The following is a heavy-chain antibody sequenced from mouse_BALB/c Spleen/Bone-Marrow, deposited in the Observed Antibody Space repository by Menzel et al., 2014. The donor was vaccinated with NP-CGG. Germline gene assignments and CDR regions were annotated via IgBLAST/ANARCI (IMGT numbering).Heavy chain of an antibody. Sequence: VHVKQSGAELVKPGASVKLSCTASGFNTKDTYMHWVKQRPEQGLERIGRIDPANGNTKYDPKFQGKATITADTSSNTAYLQLSSLTSEDTAVYYCATMITDWYFDVWGAGTTVTVSS. V-gene: IGHV14-3*02. CDR3: ATMITDWYFDV. CDR2: IDPANGNT. D-gene: IGHD2-4*01. J-gene: IGHJ1*01. CDR1: GFNTKDTY.